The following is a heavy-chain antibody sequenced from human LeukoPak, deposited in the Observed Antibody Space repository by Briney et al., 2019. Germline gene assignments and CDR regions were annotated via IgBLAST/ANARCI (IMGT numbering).Heavy chain of an antibody. CDR1: GFTFVNYA. V-gene: IGHV3-23*01. D-gene: IGHD6-19*01. Sequence: GGSLGLSCAASGFTFVNYAMSWVRQAPGKGLEWVSAVVGAGTTTFYADSVKGRFTISRDNSKNTVYLQINSLRAGDTAVYYCAKARLSTGWAYNDYWGQGTLVTVSS. J-gene: IGHJ4*02. CDR3: AKARLSTGWAYNDY. CDR2: VVGAGTTT.